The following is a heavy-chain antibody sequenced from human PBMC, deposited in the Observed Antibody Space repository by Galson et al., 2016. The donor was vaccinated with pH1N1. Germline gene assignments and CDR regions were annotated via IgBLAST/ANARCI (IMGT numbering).Heavy chain of an antibody. D-gene: IGHD6-13*01. CDR2: IWSDGNRK. CDR1: GFIFSDYG. V-gene: IGHV3-33*01. J-gene: IGHJ5*02. CDR3: ARDFRPRSAPLDP. Sequence: SLRLSCAASGFIFSDYGMHWVRQAPGKGLEWVAVIWSDGNRKEYADSVKGRFTISRDNSKNTVYLQMNTLRTEDTALYYCARDFRPRSAPLDPWGQGTLVTVSS.